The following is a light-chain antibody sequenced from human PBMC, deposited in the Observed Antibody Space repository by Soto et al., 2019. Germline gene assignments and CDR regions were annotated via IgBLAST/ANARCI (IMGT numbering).Light chain of an antibody. Sequence: QSALAQPPSASGSPGQSVTISCTGSGSDIGAYNFVSWYQQHPGKAPKLMIFGVTERPSGVPDRFSGSKSGNTASLTVSGLQADDEAIYYCCSYVGGYSYVFGIGTKVTVL. CDR3: CSYVGGYSYV. J-gene: IGLJ1*01. CDR2: GVT. V-gene: IGLV2-8*01. CDR1: GSDIGAYNF.